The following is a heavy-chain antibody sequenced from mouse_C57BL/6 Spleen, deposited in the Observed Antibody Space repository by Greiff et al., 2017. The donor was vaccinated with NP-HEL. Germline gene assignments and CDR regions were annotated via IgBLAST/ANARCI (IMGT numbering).Heavy chain of an antibody. CDR1: GFTFNTYA. Sequence: EVMLVESGGGGGQPKGSLKLSCAASGFTFNTYAMDWVRQDPGKGWEGGARRRRKRSNYATYYADSVKDRFTISRDDSQSMLYLQMNNLKTEDTAMYYCVKGTAFDYWGQGTTLTVSS. D-gene: IGHD4-1*01. CDR3: VKGTAFDY. J-gene: IGHJ2*01. V-gene: IGHV10-3*01. CDR2: RRRKRSNYAT.